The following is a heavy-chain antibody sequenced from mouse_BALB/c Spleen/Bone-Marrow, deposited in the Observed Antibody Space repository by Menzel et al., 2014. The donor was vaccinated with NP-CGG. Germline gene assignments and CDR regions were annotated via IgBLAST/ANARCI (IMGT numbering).Heavy chain of an antibody. D-gene: IGHD2-2*01. CDR3: ARKRDYGYEGARDY. V-gene: IGHV2-5-1*01. CDR1: GFSLTSNG. J-gene: IGHJ4*01. Sequence: QVQLKQSGPNLVQPSQSLSITCTVSGFSLTSNGVHWVRQSPGKGLEWLGVIWRGGNTDYSAAFMSRMSITKDNSKSQVFFKMNSLQTYDTGIYYCARKRDYGYEGARDYWGQGTSATVSS. CDR2: IWRGGNT.